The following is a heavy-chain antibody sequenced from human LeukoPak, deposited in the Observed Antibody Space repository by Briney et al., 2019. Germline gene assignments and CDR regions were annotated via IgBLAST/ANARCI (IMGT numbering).Heavy chain of an antibody. CDR2: ISGSGDIT. D-gene: IGHD3-10*01. J-gene: IGHJ4*02. CDR1: GFTFSSYV. Sequence: TGGSLRLSXAASGFTFSSYVMSLVRQAPGKGLEWISLISGSGDITNYADSVKGRFTISRDNSKNTLYLQLNSLRAEDTAVYSCAKGRYYGSGSYLNSLDYWGQGTLVTVSS. V-gene: IGHV3-23*01. CDR3: AKGRYYGSGSYLNSLDY.